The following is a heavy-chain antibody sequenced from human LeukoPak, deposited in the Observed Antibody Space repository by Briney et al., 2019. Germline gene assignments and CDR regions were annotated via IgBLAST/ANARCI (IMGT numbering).Heavy chain of an antibody. CDR3: AKPIVVVITTLNDY. D-gene: IGHD3-22*01. V-gene: IGHV3-23*01. CDR2: ISGSGGST. Sequence: GGSLRLSCAASGFTVSSNYMSWVRQAPGKGLEWASAISGSGGSTYYADSVKGRFTISRDNSKNTLYLQMNSLRAEDTAVYYCAKPIVVVITTLNDYWGQGTLVTVSS. CDR1: GFTVSSNY. J-gene: IGHJ4*02.